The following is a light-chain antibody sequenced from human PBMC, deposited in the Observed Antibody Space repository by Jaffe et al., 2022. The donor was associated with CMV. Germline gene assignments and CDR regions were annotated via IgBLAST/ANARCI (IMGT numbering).Light chain of an antibody. Sequence: EIALTQSPGTLSLSPGERATLSCRASQSVSSGYLSWYQQKPGQAPRLLIYGASSRVTGIPDRFSGSGSGTDFTLTISRLEPEDFAVYYCQQYSSTWTFGQGTKVDFK. CDR3: QQYSSTWT. V-gene: IGKV3-20*01. CDR2: GAS. J-gene: IGKJ1*01. CDR1: QSVSSGY.